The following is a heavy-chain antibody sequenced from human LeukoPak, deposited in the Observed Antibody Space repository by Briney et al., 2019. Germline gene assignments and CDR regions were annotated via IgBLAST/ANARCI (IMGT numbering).Heavy chain of an antibody. CDR1: GGSISSSY. CDR3: ARGDNWFDP. CDR2: IYYNGRT. V-gene: IGHV4-59*01. J-gene: IGHJ5*02. Sequence: PSETLSLTCSFSGGSISSSYWSWIRQPPGKGLEWIAFIYYNGRTKYNPSLQSRVTISQDTSKTQFSLKLSSVTAADTAVYYCARGDNWFDPWGQGTLVTVSS.